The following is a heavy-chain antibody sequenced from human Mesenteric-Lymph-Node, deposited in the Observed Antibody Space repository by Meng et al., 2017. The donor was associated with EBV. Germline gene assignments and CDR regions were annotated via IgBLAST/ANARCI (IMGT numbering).Heavy chain of an antibody. CDR1: GGSISSGGYY. J-gene: IGHJ4*02. Sequence: QVQLQESGPGLVKPSQTLSLTCTVSGGSISSGGYYWSWIRQHPGKDLEWIGYIHDSGSTYYNPSLKSRVTISADTSKNQFSLKLSSVTAADTAVYYCARQDFGDYQHRIIYWGQGTLVTVSS. CDR2: IHDSGST. D-gene: IGHD4-17*01. V-gene: IGHV4-31*03. CDR3: ARQDFGDYQHRIIY.